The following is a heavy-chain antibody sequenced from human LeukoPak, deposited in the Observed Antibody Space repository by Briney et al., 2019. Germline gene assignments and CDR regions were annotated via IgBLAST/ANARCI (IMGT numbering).Heavy chain of an antibody. Sequence: GGSLRLSCVVSGFTVSNNYMSWVRQAPRKGLEWVSLIYSGGSTYYADSVKGRFTISRDNSKNTVYLQMNSLRAEDTAVYYCAKAGRLSTIHYTIMGATPDYWGQGTLVTVSS. D-gene: IGHD1-26*01. CDR1: GFTVSNNY. CDR2: IYSGGST. J-gene: IGHJ4*02. CDR3: AKAGRLSTIHYTIMGATPDY. V-gene: IGHV3-53*01.